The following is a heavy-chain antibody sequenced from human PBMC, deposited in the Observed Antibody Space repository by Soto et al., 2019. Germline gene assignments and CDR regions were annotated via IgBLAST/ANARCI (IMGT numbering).Heavy chain of an antibody. CDR3: ARAEVYYYGSGAYLDY. Sequence: QVQLVQSGAEVKKPGASVKVSCKASGYTFTSYGISWVRQAPGQGLEWMGWISADNGNTNYAQKLQGRVTMTTDTSTSTDYRELRSLRSDNTAGYYCARAEVYYYGSGAYLDYWGKGTLVTVSS. D-gene: IGHD3-10*01. CDR1: GYTFTSYG. J-gene: IGHJ4*02. V-gene: IGHV1-18*04. CDR2: ISADNGNT.